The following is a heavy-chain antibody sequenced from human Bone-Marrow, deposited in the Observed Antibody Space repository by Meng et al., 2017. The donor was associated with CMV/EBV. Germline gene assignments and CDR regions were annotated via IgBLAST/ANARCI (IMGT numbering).Heavy chain of an antibody. CDR3: ASTLGYYDYVWGSYWSS. Sequence: ASVKVSCKASGYTFTGYYMHWVRQAPGQGLEWMGWINPNSGGTNYAQKFQGRVTMTRDTSISTAYMELSRLRPDDTAVYYCASTLGYYDYVWGSYWSSWGQGTLVTVSS. CDR2: INPNSGGT. J-gene: IGHJ5*02. CDR1: GYTFTGYY. D-gene: IGHD3-16*01. V-gene: IGHV1-2*02.